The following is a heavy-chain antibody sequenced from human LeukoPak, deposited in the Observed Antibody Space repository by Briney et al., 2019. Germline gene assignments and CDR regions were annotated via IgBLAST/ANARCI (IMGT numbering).Heavy chain of an antibody. CDR2: MNPNSGRT. Sequence: GASVKVSCKASGYTLTSYDINWVRQAPGQGLEWMGWMNPNSGRTGYAQNFQGRITITRNTSISTAYLELSSLRSDDTAVYYCTRETSSRYFDYWGQGTLVTVSS. V-gene: IGHV1-8*01. CDR1: GYTLTSYD. J-gene: IGHJ4*02. CDR3: TRETSSRYFDY.